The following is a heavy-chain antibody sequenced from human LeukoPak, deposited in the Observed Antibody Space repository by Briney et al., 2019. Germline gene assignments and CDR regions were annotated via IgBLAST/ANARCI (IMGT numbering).Heavy chain of an antibody. CDR2: INSDGTST. Sequence: PGGSLRLSCAASGFTFSSHWMHWVRQAPGKGLVWVSRINSDGTSTTYADSVKGRFTISRDNAKNTLYLQMNSLRVEDTAVFHCAREGAYSNGHDYWGQGTLVTVSS. V-gene: IGHV3-74*01. D-gene: IGHD3-22*01. J-gene: IGHJ4*02. CDR3: AREGAYSNGHDY. CDR1: GFTFSSHW.